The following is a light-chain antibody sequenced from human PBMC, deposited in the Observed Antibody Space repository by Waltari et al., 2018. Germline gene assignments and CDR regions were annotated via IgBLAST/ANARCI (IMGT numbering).Light chain of an antibody. CDR1: RSPFRLLAY. CDR2: DVV. CDR3: CSYTSSDTYV. Sequence: SALPQPASVSGSPGQSITISCTGTRSPFRLLAYVSWYQQRPGKVPRLIIYDVVKRPSGVSNRFSGSMSGYTATLTISGLQAEDEADYYCCSYTSSDTYVFGSGTTVTVL. V-gene: IGLV2-14*03. J-gene: IGLJ1*01.